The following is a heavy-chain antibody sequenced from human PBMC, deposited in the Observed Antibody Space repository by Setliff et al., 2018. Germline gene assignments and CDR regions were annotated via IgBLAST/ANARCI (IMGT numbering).Heavy chain of an antibody. CDR3: ARHGYYDSSGYSNWFDP. D-gene: IGHD3-22*01. Sequence: PSETLSLTCTVSGGSISSHYWSWIRQPPGKGLEWIGSIYYSGSTNYNPSLKSRVTISVDTSKNQFSLKLSSVTAADTAVYYCARHGYYDSSGYSNWFDPWGQGTLVTVSS. CDR2: IYYSGST. J-gene: IGHJ5*02. CDR1: GGSISSHY. V-gene: IGHV4-59*11.